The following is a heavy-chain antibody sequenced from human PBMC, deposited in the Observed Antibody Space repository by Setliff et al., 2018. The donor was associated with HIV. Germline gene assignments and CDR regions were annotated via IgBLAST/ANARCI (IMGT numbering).Heavy chain of an antibody. Sequence: SETLSLTCTVSGDSITNSMHYWSWIRQPPGKGLEFIGSIHYNDGKTYYNAALRSRVTISGDSSKNQVSLRLNSVTAADTAVYYCARFPHYTVPKTWGRGTLVTVSS. CDR2: IHYNDGKT. V-gene: IGHV4-39*01. CDR1: GDSITNSMHY. CDR3: ARFPHYTVPKT. D-gene: IGHD4-4*01. J-gene: IGHJ1*01.